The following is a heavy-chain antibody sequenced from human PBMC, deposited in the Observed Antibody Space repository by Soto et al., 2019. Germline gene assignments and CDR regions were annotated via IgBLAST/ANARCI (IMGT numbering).Heavy chain of an antibody. D-gene: IGHD1-26*01. Sequence: LQLQESGSGLVQPSQTLSLTCALSGGSVTMSSFSWSWVRQPPGRGLQWIGYISHSWATTSDPPLKRRVTRSRDRAKILFSLKLTSETAADTAVYDCASPDYYGSRLDPWGQGTLVTVSS. V-gene: IGHV4-30-2*01. CDR3: ASPDYYGSRLDP. CDR2: ISHSWAT. J-gene: IGHJ5*02. CDR1: GGSVTMSSFS.